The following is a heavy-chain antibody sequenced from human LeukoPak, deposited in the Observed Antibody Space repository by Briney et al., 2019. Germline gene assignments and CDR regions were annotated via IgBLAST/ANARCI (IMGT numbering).Heavy chain of an antibody. CDR1: GFTVSSNY. D-gene: IGHD1-26*01. CDR3: ASGGIYYGAAFDF. J-gene: IGHJ4*02. CDR2: IYSGGST. Sequence: PGGSLRLSCAASGFTVSSNYMSWVRQAPGKGLEWVSVIYSGGSTYYADSVKGQFTISRDNSKSTLYIQMNSLRAEDTALYYCASGGIYYGAAFDFWGQGTLVTVSS. V-gene: IGHV3-53*01.